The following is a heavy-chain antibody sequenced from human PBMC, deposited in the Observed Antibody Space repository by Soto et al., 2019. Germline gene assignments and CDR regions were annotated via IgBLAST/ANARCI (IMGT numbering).Heavy chain of an antibody. CDR2: ISWNSGSI. CDR1: GFTFDDYA. D-gene: IGHD2-15*01. J-gene: IGHJ4*02. Sequence: EVQLVESGGGLVQPGRSLRLSCAASGFTFDDYAIHLVRQAPGKGLEWVSGISWNSGSIGYADSVKGRFTISSDNAKNSLYLQMNSLRAEDTALYYCARDPAGYWTCGRCYSCAYFDYWCQGTLVTVSS. CDR3: ARDPAGYWTCGRCYSCAYFDY. V-gene: IGHV3-9*01.